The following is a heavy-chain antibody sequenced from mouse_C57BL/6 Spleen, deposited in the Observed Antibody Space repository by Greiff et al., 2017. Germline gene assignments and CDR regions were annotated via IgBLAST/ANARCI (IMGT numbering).Heavy chain of an antibody. D-gene: IGHD1-1*01. CDR3: TTGDCGSSYIDY. CDR2: IDPEDGDT. CDR1: GFNIKGYC. J-gene: IGHJ2*01. Sequence: EVQLQQSGAELVRPGASVKLSCTASGFNIKGYCMHWVKQRPEQGLEWIGRIDPEDGDTEYDPKFKGKATMTADTSSNTAYLQLSSLSSEDSAVYYCTTGDCGSSYIDYWGQGTTLTVSS. V-gene: IGHV14-1*01.